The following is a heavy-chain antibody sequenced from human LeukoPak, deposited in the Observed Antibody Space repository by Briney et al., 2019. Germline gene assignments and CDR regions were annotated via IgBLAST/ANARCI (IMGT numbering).Heavy chain of an antibody. D-gene: IGHD6-19*01. Sequence: PGGSLRLSCAASGFTFDDYAMHWVQQARGKGLEWVSGISWISGSIGYADSVKGRFTISRDNAKNSLYLQMNSLRAEDTALYYCAKDMGWKQWLYYFDYWGQGTLVTVSS. V-gene: IGHV3-9*01. CDR1: GFTFDDYA. CDR3: AKDMGWKQWLYYFDY. J-gene: IGHJ4*02. CDR2: ISWISGSI.